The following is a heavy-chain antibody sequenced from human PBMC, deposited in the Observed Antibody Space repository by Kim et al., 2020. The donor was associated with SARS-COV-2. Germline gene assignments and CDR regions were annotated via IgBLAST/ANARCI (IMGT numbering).Heavy chain of an antibody. V-gene: IGHV3-23*05. J-gene: IGHJ5*01. CDR2: IGNTGITT. D-gene: IGHD1-1*01. Sequence: GGSLRLSCAASGYPFSRHSITWVRQAPGKGLEWVACIGNTGITTDYADSVKGRFTISKDNSKNMAYLQMNSLRVEDTAVYYCVKNDLVRDDEGAWGHGILVTVSS. CDR1: GYPFSRHS. CDR3: VKNDLVRDDEGA.